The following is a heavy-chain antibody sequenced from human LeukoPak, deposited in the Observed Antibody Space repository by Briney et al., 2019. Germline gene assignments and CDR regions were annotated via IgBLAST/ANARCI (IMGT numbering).Heavy chain of an antibody. J-gene: IGHJ4*02. CDR1: GGSISSGDYY. CDR2: INHRGRT. CDR3: ARASGYSYGYTHY. D-gene: IGHD5-18*01. Sequence: SETLSLTCTVSGGSISSGDYYGRWIRQPPGKGLEWIGEINHRGRTNYNTSLKRPVTISVGTSKNQFSSKMTSLTAADTAVDYCARASGYSYGYTHYWGQGTLVTVSS. V-gene: IGHV4-39*07.